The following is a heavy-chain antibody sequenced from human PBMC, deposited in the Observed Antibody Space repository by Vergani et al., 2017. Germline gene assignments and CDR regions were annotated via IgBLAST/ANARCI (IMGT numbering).Heavy chain of an antibody. D-gene: IGHD4-23*01. Sequence: QVQLVESGGGVVQPGRSLRLSCAASGFTFSSYGMHWVRQAPGKGLEWVAVISYDGSNKYYADSVKGRFTISRDNSKNTLYLQMNSLRAEDTAVYYCGGNSIDYWGQGTLVTVSS. CDR2: ISYDGSNK. CDR3: GGNSIDY. V-gene: IGHV3-30*03. CDR1: GFTFSSYG. J-gene: IGHJ4*02.